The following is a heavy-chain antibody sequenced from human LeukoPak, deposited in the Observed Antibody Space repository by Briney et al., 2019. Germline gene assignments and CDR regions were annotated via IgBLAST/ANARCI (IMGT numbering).Heavy chain of an antibody. D-gene: IGHD1-26*01. V-gene: IGHV3-53*01. CDR2: IYSGGST. CDR3: ARVTGRDYYYYYMDV. Sequence: PGGSLRLSCAATGFTVSSNYMNWVRQAPGKGLEWVSVIYSGGSTYYADSVKGRFTISRDNSKNTLYLQMNSLRAEDTAVYYCARVTGRDYYYYYMDVWGKGTTVTISS. CDR1: GFTVSSNY. J-gene: IGHJ6*03.